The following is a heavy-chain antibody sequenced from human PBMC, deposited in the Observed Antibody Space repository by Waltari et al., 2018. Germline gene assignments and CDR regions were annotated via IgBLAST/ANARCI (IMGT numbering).Heavy chain of an antibody. Sequence: EVQLVESGGGLVQPGGSLRLSCAASGFTFGTHWMSWVRQAPGKGLEWVANINEDGSYIYYVDSVKGRFTISRDNAKNSLYLQMNSLRAEDTAVYYCARDMGQYTNYVAYWGQGTLVIVSS. J-gene: IGHJ4*02. CDR1: GFTFGTHW. V-gene: IGHV3-7*03. CDR3: ARDMGQYTNYVAY. D-gene: IGHD3-10*01. CDR2: INEDGSYI.